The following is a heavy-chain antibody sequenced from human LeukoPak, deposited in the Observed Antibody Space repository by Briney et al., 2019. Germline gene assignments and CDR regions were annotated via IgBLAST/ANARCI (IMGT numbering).Heavy chain of an antibody. J-gene: IGHJ4*02. CDR2: ISSSGSTI. D-gene: IGHD3-10*01. Sequence: GGSLRLSCAASGFTFSSYEMNWVRQAPGKGLEWVSYISSSGSTIYYADSVKGRFTISRDNAKNSLYLQMNSLRAEDTAVYYCARDPVYYYGSGSYIWGQGTLVTVSS. CDR3: ARDPVYYYGSGSYI. V-gene: IGHV3-48*03. CDR1: GFTFSSYE.